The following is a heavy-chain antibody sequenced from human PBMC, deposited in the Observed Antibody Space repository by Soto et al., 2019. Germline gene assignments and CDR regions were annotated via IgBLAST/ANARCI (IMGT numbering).Heavy chain of an antibody. CDR3: AKEPRPEGSGTKDDDFDI. CDR2: ISGSGGST. D-gene: IGHD1-26*01. V-gene: IGHV3-23*01. J-gene: IGHJ3*02. CDR1: GFTFSSYA. Sequence: EVQRLESGGGLVQPGGSLRLSCAASGFTFSSYAMSWVRQAPGKGLEWVSAISGSGGSTYYADSVKGRFTISRDNSKNTLYLQMNSLRAEDTAVYYCAKEPRPEGSGTKDDDFDIWGQGTMVTVSS.